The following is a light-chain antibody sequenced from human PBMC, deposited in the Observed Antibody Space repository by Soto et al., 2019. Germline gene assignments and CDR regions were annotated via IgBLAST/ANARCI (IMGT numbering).Light chain of an antibody. Sequence: AIRMTQSPSSFPASTGDRVTITCRASQGISSYLAWYQQKPGKAPKLLIYAASTLQSGVPSRFSGSGSGTDFTLTISCLQSEDFATYYCQQYYSYPPTFGQGTKLEI. V-gene: IGKV1-8*01. J-gene: IGKJ2*01. CDR2: AAS. CDR3: QQYYSYPPT. CDR1: QGISSY.